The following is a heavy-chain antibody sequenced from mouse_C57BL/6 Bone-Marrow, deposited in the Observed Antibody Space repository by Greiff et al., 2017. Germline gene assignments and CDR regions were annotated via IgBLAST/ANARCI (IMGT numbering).Heavy chain of an antibody. J-gene: IGHJ1*03. CDR2: IRNKANGYTT. CDR3: ARYHYYGSSYWYFDV. D-gene: IGHD1-1*01. Sequence: EVKLMESGGGLVQPGGSLSLSCAASGFTFTDYCMSWVRQPPGKALEWLGFIRNKANGYTTEYSASVKGRFTISRDNSQSILYLQMNALRAEDSATYYCARYHYYGSSYWYFDVWGTGTTVTVSS. V-gene: IGHV7-3*01. CDR1: GFTFTDYC.